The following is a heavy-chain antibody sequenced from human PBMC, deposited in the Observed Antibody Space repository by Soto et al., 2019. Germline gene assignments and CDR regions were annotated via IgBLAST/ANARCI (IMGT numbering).Heavy chain of an antibody. CDR3: ARDRPHCGGDCSWFDH. CDR2: IYYSGST. V-gene: IGHV4-30-4*01. J-gene: IGHJ5*02. D-gene: IGHD2-21*02. CDR1: GGSISSVDYY. Sequence: TLSLTCAVSGGSISSVDYYWSWIRQPPGKGLEWTGYIYYSGSTYYNPSLKSRVTISVDTSKNQFSLKLSSVTAADTAVYYCARDRPHCGGDCSWFDHWGQGTLVTVSS.